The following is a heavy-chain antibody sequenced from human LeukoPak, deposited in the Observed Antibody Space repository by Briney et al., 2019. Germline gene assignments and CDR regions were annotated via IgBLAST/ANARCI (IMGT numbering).Heavy chain of an antibody. CDR2: IRYDGTVK. CDR3: AKRRGAYCSSSNCYAEELYYFDY. J-gene: IGHJ4*02. CDR1: RFTFTNYG. V-gene: IGHV3-30*02. Sequence: GGSLRLSCAASRFTFTNYGMYWVRQAPGKGLEWVAFIRYDGTVKYYADSVKGRFTISRDNSKNTLYLQMNSLRGGDTAVYYCAKRRGAYCSSSNCYAEELYYFDYWGQGTLVTVSS. D-gene: IGHD2-2*01.